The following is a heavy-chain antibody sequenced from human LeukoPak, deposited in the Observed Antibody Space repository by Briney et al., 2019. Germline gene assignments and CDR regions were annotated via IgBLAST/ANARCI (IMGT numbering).Heavy chain of an antibody. CDR2: IYYSGST. D-gene: IGHD6-19*01. CDR1: GGSISSGGYY. CDR3: ARGAGDSSGWYSDAFDI. Sequence: SQTLSLTCTVSGGSISSGGYYWSWIRQHPGKGLEWIGYIYYSGSTNYNPSLKSRVTISVDTSKNQFSLKLSSVTAADTAVYYCARGAGDSSGWYSDAFDIWGQGTMVTVSS. J-gene: IGHJ3*02. V-gene: IGHV4-61*08.